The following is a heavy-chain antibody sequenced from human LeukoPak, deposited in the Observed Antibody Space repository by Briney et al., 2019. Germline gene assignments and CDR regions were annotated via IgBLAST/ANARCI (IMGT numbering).Heavy chain of an antibody. Sequence: ASVKVSCKASGYTFTSYGISWVRQAPGQGLEWMGWISAYNGNTNYAQKLQGRVTMTTDTSTSTAYMELRSLRSDDTAVYYCARDRRPVYYYDSSGYYRGSGAFDIWGQGTMVTVSS. CDR1: GYTFTSYG. J-gene: IGHJ3*02. CDR2: ISAYNGNT. CDR3: ARDRRPVYYYDSSGYYRGSGAFDI. V-gene: IGHV1-18*01. D-gene: IGHD3-22*01.